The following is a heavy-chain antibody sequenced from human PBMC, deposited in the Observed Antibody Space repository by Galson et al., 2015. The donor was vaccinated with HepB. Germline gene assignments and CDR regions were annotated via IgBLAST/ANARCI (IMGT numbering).Heavy chain of an antibody. J-gene: IGHJ6*02. Sequence: SVKVSCKASGYTFTGYYMPWVRQAPGQGLEWMGWINPNSGGTNYAQKFQGRVTMTRDTSISSAYMELSRLRSDDTAVYYCARGGTGYSYHYYYYGMDVWGQGTTVTVSS. D-gene: IGHD5-18*01. CDR2: INPNSGGT. CDR3: ARGGTGYSYHYYYYGMDV. V-gene: IGHV1-2*02. CDR1: GYTFTGYY.